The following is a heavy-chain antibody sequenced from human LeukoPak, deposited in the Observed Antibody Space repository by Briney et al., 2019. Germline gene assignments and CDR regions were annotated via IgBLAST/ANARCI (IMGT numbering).Heavy chain of an antibody. CDR3: ARDRRQQLENWFDP. Sequence: GASVKVSCKASGGTFSSYAISWVRQAPGQGLDWMGGIIPIFGTSNYAQKFQGRVTITADESTSTAYMELSSLRSEDTAVYYCARDRRQQLENWFDPWGQGTLVTVSS. CDR2: IIPIFGTS. D-gene: IGHD6-13*01. V-gene: IGHV1-69*13. CDR1: GGTFSSYA. J-gene: IGHJ5*02.